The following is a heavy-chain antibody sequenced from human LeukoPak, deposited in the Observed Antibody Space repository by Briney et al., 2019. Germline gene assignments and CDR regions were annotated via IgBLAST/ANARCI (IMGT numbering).Heavy chain of an antibody. V-gene: IGHV3-21*01. J-gene: IGHJ4*02. Sequence: PGGSLRLSCAASGFTFSSYSMNWVRQALGKGLEWVSSISSSSSYIYYADSVKGRFTISRDNAKNSLYLQMNSLRAEDTAVYYCARDPEWELLSFDYWGQGTLVTVSS. CDR1: GFTFSSYS. CDR2: ISSSSSYI. CDR3: ARDPEWELLSFDY. D-gene: IGHD1-26*01.